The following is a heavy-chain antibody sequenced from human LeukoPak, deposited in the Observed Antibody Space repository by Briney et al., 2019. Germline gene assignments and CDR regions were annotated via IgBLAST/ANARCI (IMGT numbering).Heavy chain of an antibody. D-gene: IGHD2-2*01. J-gene: IGHJ4*02. Sequence: PSGTLSLTCTVSGDSINSLDLWSWVRQAPGKGLVWISRINSDASDTNYADFVKGRFTISRDNAKNTVYLQINSLRDEDTAVYYCARICSSTDCLIPDWGQGTLVTVSS. CDR1: GDSINSLDL. CDR3: ARICSSTDCLIPD. V-gene: IGHV3-74*01. CDR2: INSDASDT.